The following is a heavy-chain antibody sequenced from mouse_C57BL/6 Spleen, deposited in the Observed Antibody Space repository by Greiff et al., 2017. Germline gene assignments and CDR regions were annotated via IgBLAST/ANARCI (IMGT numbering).Heavy chain of an antibody. CDR1: GYTFTEYT. CDR3: ARHEDYDGYYTHAMDY. D-gene: IGHD2-3*01. Sequence: VKLQESGAELVKPGASVKLSCKASGYTFTEYTIHWVKQRSGQGLEWIGWFYPGSGSIKYNEKFKDKATLTADKSSSTVYMELSRLTSEDSAVYFCARHEDYDGYYTHAMDYWGQGTSVTVSS. V-gene: IGHV1-62-2*01. CDR2: FYPGSGSI. J-gene: IGHJ4*01.